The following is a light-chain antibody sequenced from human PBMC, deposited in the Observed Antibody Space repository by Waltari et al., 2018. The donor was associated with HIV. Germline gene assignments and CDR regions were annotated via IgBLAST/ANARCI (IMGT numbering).Light chain of an antibody. Sequence: QSALTQPASVSGSPGQSITISSPGTSSHVGGYYYVSWYQPHPGKAPKLMIYEVSNRPSGVSNRFSGSKSGNTASLTSSGLQAEDEADYYCSSYTSSSTLVFGTGTKVTVL. J-gene: IGLJ1*01. CDR3: SSYTSSSTLV. CDR1: SSHVGGYYY. CDR2: EVS. V-gene: IGLV2-14*01.